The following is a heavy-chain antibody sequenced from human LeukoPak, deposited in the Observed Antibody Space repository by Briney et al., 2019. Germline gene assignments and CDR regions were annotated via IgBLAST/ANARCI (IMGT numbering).Heavy chain of an antibody. CDR1: GFTFSSYS. D-gene: IGHD3-10*01. CDR2: ISSSSSYI. Sequence: GGSLRLSCAASGFTFSSYSMNWVRQAPGKGLEWVSSISSSSSYIYYTDSVKGRFTISRDNAKNSLYLQMNSLRAEDTAVYYCARDTMAVPGDFDYWGQGTLVTVSS. V-gene: IGHV3-21*01. J-gene: IGHJ4*02. CDR3: ARDTMAVPGDFDY.